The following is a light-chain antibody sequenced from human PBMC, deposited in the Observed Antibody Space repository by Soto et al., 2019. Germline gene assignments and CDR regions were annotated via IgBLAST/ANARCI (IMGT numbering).Light chain of an antibody. J-gene: IGKJ1*01. CDR3: QQYVRSPPSWT. Sequence: ETVLTQSPGTLSLSPGERATLSCRASQSISSSFLAWYQQKPGQAPRLLIYGASSRATGIPDRFSGSGSETDFTLTISILEPEDAAVYYCQQYVRSPPSWTFGQGTKVEIK. CDR2: GAS. CDR1: QSISSSF. V-gene: IGKV3-20*01.